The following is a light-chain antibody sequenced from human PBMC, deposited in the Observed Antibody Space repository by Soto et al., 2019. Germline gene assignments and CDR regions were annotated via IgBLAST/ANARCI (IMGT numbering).Light chain of an antibody. CDR3: HQYHSPPQT. V-gene: IGKV3-20*01. CDR2: AAS. J-gene: IGKJ2*01. CDR1: QTMTRAY. Sequence: EIVLMQSPGTLSLSPGERATLSCRASQTMTRAYLAWYQQKPDQAPRLLIYAASYRATGIPDKFSGSGSGTDFSLTISRLEPEDSAVYYCHQYHSPPQTFGQGTKVEIK.